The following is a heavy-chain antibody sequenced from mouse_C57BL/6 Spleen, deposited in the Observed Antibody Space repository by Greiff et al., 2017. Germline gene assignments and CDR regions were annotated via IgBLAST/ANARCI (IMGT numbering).Heavy chain of an antibody. CDR2: IFPGSGST. CDR3: ARYYGSLSLYWYFDV. D-gene: IGHD1-1*01. J-gene: IGHJ1*03. V-gene: IGHV1-75*01. Sequence: VKLVESGPELVKPGASVKISCKASGYTFTDYYINWVKQRPGQGLEWIGWIFPGSGSTYYNEKFKGKATLTVDKSSSTAYMLLSSLISEDSAVYFCARYYGSLSLYWYFDVWGTGTTVTVSS. CDR1: GYTFTDYY.